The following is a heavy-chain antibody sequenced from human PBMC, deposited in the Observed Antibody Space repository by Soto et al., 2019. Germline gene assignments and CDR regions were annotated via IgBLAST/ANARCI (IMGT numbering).Heavy chain of an antibody. CDR2: ISAYNCNT. V-gene: IGHV1-18*01. Sequence: QVQLVQSGAEVKKPGASVKVSCKASGYTFTSYGISWVRQAPGQGLEWMGWISAYNCNTNYAQKLQGRVTMTTDTATSTAYVELWNLRSDDTAVYYCAGDWAAAGPFDSWGQGTLVAVSS. D-gene: IGHD6-13*01. CDR3: AGDWAAAGPFDS. J-gene: IGHJ4*02. CDR1: GYTFTSYG.